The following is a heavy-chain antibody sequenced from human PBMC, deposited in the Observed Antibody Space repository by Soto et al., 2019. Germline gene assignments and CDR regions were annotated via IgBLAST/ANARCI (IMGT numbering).Heavy chain of an antibody. V-gene: IGHV3-7*01. D-gene: IGHD4-17*01. J-gene: IGHJ4*02. CDR1: GFTFSSYW. Sequence: GGSLRLSCAASGFTFSSYWMSWVRQAPGKGLEWVANIKQDGSEKYYVDSGKGRFTISRDNAKNSLYLQMNSLRAEDTAVYYCARDSGHYGGDYFDYWGQGTLVTVSS. CDR3: ARDSGHYGGDYFDY. CDR2: IKQDGSEK.